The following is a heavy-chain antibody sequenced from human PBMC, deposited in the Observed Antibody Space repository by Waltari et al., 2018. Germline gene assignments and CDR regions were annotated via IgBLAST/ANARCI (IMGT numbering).Heavy chain of an antibody. V-gene: IGHV4-39*01. D-gene: IGHD3-10*01. J-gene: IGHJ4*02. CDR3: ASTPKDRMVRGVIFYFDY. CDR1: GGSISSSSYY. Sequence: QLQLQESGPGLVKPSETLSLTCTVSGGSISSSSYYWGWIRPPPGTGLAGIGRIYYSGSTYYNPSLKSRVTISVDTSKNQFSLKLSSVTAADTAVYYCASTPKDRMVRGVIFYFDYWGQGTLVTVSS. CDR2: IYYSGST.